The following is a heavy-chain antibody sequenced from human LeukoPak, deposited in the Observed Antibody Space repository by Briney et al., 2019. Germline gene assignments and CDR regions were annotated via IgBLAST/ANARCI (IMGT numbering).Heavy chain of an antibody. V-gene: IGHV3-30-3*01. Sequence: GRSLRLSCAASGFTFSSYAMHWVRQAPGKGLEWVAVIPYDGSNKYYADSVKGRFTISRDNSKNTLYLQMNSLRAEDTAVYYCARDLAAVADYWGQGTLVTVSS. J-gene: IGHJ4*02. D-gene: IGHD6-13*01. CDR2: IPYDGSNK. CDR3: ARDLAAVADY. CDR1: GFTFSSYA.